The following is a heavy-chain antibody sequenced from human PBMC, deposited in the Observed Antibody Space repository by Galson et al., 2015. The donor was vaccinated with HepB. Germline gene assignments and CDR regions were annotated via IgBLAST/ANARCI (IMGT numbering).Heavy chain of an antibody. Sequence: SVKVSCKASGYTFTSYGISWVRQAPGQGLEWVGWISAYNGNTNYAQKLQGRVTMTTDTSTSTAYMELRSLRSDDTAVYYCARVDYDFWSGLYGYYYYYMDVWGKGTTVTVSS. CDR1: GYTFTSYG. CDR3: ARVDYDFWSGLYGYYYYYMDV. J-gene: IGHJ6*03. CDR2: ISAYNGNT. V-gene: IGHV1-18*01. D-gene: IGHD3-3*01.